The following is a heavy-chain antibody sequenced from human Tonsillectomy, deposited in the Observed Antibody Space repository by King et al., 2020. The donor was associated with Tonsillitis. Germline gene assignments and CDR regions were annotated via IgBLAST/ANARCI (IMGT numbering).Heavy chain of an antibody. Sequence: VQLQESGPGLVKPSETLSLSCTVSGGSISGFYWSWIRQPPRKGLEWIGYVHYSGSTNYNASLKSRVTISVDTSKNQFSLKLSSVTAADAAVYYCARVGGFDFWSGLRHYYYYYMDVWGKGTTVTVSS. J-gene: IGHJ6*03. V-gene: IGHV4-59*01. D-gene: IGHD3-3*01. CDR3: ARVGGFDFWSGLRHYYYYYMDV. CDR2: VHYSGST. CDR1: GGSISGFY.